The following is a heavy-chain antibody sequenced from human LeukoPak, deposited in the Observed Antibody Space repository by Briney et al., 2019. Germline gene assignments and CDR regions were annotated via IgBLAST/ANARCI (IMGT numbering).Heavy chain of an antibody. Sequence: PGGSLRLSCAASGFTFSSCSMNWVRQAPGKGLEWVSSISSSSSYIYYADSVKGRFTISRDNAKNSLYLQMNSLRAEDTAVYYCASLYSSGWYLYYYYGMDVWGQGTTVTVSS. J-gene: IGHJ6*02. CDR2: ISSSSSYI. V-gene: IGHV3-21*01. D-gene: IGHD6-19*01. CDR1: GFTFSSCS. CDR3: ASLYSSGWYLYYYYGMDV.